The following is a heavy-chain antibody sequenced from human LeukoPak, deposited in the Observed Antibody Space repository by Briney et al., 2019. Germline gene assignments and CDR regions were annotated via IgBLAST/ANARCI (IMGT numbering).Heavy chain of an antibody. CDR2: LYSSGDT. CDR1: GFTVRSNY. CDR3: AKVILIAAAHGDFIDL. Sequence: PGGSLRLSCAVSGFTVRSNYMAWVRQAPGKGLECVSILYSSGDTYYADSVQGRFTISRDNSKNTLYLQMSSLRADDTAIYYCAKVILIAAAHGDFIDLWGQGILVAVSS. V-gene: IGHV3-53*01. D-gene: IGHD6-6*01. J-gene: IGHJ5*02.